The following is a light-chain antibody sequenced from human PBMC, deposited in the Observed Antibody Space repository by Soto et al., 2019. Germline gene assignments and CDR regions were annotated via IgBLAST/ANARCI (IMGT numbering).Light chain of an antibody. CDR3: SSYTSSSTVV. Sequence: QSVLTQPASVSGSPGQSITISCTGTSSDVGGYNYVSWYQQHPGKAPKLMIYEVSNRPSGAPNRFSGSKSGNTASLTISGLQAEDEADYYCSSYTSSSTVVFGGGTKLTVL. CDR1: SSDVGGYNY. CDR2: EVS. J-gene: IGLJ2*01. V-gene: IGLV2-14*01.